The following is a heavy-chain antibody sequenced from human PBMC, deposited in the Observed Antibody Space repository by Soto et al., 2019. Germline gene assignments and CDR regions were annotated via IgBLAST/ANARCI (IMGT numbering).Heavy chain of an antibody. CDR3: AREIFAAAYAATSAFDL. CDR1: GFTFSSHA. D-gene: IGHD2-8*01. Sequence: GGSLRLSCAASGFTFSSHAMVLLRQAPGTGPEWVAFVDGSGYDTSYAESVKGRFTVSRDNSDNSLYLHMDSLRAEDTGRYFCAREIFAAAYAATSAFDLWGQGALVTVSS. V-gene: IGHV3-23*01. CDR2: VDGSGYDT. J-gene: IGHJ4*02.